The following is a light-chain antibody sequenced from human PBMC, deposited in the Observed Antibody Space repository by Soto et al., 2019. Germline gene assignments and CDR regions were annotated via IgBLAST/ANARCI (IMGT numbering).Light chain of an antibody. V-gene: IGLV1-44*01. CDR2: TNN. Sequence: QSVLTQPPSASGTPGQRVTISCSGSSSNIRSNTVNWYQQLPGTAPKLLIYTNNQRPSGVPDRFSGSKSGTSASLAIRGLQSEDEADYYCAAWDDSLNGWVFGGGTKVTVL. J-gene: IGLJ3*02. CDR1: SSNIRSNT. CDR3: AAWDDSLNGWV.